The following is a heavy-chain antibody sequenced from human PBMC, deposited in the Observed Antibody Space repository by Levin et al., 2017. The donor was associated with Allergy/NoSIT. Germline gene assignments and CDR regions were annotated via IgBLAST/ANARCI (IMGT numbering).Heavy chain of an antibody. CDR1: GFTLSGSA. Sequence: QAGESLKISCAASGFTLSGSAVHWVRQASGKGLEWLGRIRSKANNYATAYAASVQGRFIISRDDSKNTADLQMNSLKTEDTAVYYCSNYDILTGFLSWGQGTLVTVSS. J-gene: IGHJ5*02. CDR3: SNYDILTGFLS. CDR2: IRSKANNYAT. D-gene: IGHD3-9*01. V-gene: IGHV3-73*01.